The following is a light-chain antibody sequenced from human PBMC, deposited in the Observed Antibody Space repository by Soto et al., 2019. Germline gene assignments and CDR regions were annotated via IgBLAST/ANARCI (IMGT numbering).Light chain of an antibody. CDR2: GAS. CDR1: QSVSSD. Sequence: EIVMTQSPATLSVSPGERVTLSCRASQSVSSDLAWYQRKPGQAPRLLIYGASTRATGIPARFSGSGSGTEFTLTISSLQSEDLAVYYCQQYDKWPFTFGPGTKVEIK. J-gene: IGKJ3*01. CDR3: QQYDKWPFT. V-gene: IGKV3-15*01.